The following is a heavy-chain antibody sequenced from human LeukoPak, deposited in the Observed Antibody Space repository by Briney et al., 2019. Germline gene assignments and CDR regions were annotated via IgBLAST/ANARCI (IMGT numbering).Heavy chain of an antibody. CDR2: IYSGGST. D-gene: IGHD4-23*01. CDR3: ARVRSVGGNPHAFNI. V-gene: IGHV3-53*01. Sequence: PGGSLRLSCAASGFTVSSNYMNWVRQAPGKGLEWVSVIYSGGSTYYADPVKGRFTISRDNAKNSLYLQMNSLRVEDTALYYCARVRSVGGNPHAFNIWGQGTMVTVSS. CDR1: GFTVSSNY. J-gene: IGHJ3*02.